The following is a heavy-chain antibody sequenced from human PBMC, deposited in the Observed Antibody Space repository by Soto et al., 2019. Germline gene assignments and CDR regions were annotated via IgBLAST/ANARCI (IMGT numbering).Heavy chain of an antibody. CDR1: GFTFTSYD. D-gene: IGHD1-26*01. V-gene: IGHV3-23*01. J-gene: IGHJ4*02. CDR2: SGTRTGDL. Sequence: GSLRPSCAGSGFTFTSYDMTWVRQGPGKGLEWVSSSGTRTGDLLYXDSVKGRFTISRDNSRNTLYLQMDSLRTEDTAIYYCAKRSPSGTYYFDYWGQGTLVTVS. CDR3: AKRSPSGTYYFDY.